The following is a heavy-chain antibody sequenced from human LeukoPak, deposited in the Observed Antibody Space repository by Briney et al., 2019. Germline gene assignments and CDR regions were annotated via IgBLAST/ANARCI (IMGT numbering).Heavy chain of an antibody. Sequence: PGGSLRLSCAASGFTFSDYYMSWIRQAPGKGLEWVSYISSSGSTIYYADSVKGRFTISRDNAKNSLYLQMNSLRVDDTAVYFCAKAGQWLVKKDDRFDPWGQGTLVTVSS. CDR3: AKAGQWLVKKDDRFDP. J-gene: IGHJ5*02. V-gene: IGHV3-11*01. D-gene: IGHD6-19*01. CDR2: ISSSGSTI. CDR1: GFTFSDYY.